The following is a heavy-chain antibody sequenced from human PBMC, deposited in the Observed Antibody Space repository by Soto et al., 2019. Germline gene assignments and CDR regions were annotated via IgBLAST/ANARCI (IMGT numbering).Heavy chain of an antibody. D-gene: IGHD3-10*01. CDR1: GFIFSSDW. V-gene: IGHV3-74*01. J-gene: IGHJ4*02. Sequence: EVQLVESGGGLAQPGGSLRLSCAASGFIFSSDWMHWVRQAPGKGLVWVSRINTDGSDTSYADSVKGRFTISRDNAKKPRLLQMKCLREEDTAVDYCERDRPGSQHYFDSWGQGNMVTVSS. CDR3: ERDRPGSQHYFDS. CDR2: INTDGSDT.